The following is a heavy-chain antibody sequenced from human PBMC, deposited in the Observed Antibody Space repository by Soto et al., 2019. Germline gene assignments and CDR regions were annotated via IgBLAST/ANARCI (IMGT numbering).Heavy chain of an antibody. V-gene: IGHV1-69*01. CDR1: GVTFSSYA. D-gene: IGHD1-26*01. Sequence: QVQLVQSGAEVKKPGSSVKLSCKASGVTFSSYAISWVRQAPGQGLEWMGGIIPIFGTANYAQKFQGRVTITADESKSTAYMELSSQRSEDTAVYYCARGVRATDYYYYYGIDVWGQGTTVTVSS. CDR2: IIPIFGTA. CDR3: ARGVRATDYYYYYGIDV. J-gene: IGHJ6*02.